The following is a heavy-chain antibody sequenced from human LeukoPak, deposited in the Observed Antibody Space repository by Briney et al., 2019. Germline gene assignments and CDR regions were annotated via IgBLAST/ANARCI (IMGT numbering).Heavy chain of an antibody. CDR1: GFTFTSSA. J-gene: IGHJ4*02. V-gene: IGHV1-2*04. CDR3: ARGYDILRYYFDY. CDR2: INPNSGGT. Sequence: GASVKVSCKASGFTFTSSAVQWVRQAPGQGLEWMGWINPNSGGTNYAQKFQGWVTMTRDTSISTAYMELSRLRSDDTAVYYCARGYDILRYYFDYWGQGTLVTVSS. D-gene: IGHD3-9*01.